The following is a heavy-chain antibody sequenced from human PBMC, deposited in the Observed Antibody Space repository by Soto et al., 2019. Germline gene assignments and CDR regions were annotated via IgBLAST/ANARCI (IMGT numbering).Heavy chain of an antibody. V-gene: IGHV4-39*07. CDR3: ARGPPGTVTYFDY. CDR1: GGSISSSSYY. Sequence: PSETLSLTCTVSGGSISSSSYYWGWIRQPPGKGLEWIGSIYYSGSTYYNPSLKSRVTISVDTSKNQFSLKLSSVTAADTAVYYCARGPPGTVTYFDYRGQGTLVTVSS. CDR2: IYYSGST. D-gene: IGHD4-17*01. J-gene: IGHJ4*02.